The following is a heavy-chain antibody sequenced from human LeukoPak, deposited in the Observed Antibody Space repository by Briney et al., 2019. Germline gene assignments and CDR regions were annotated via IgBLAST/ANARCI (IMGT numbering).Heavy chain of an antibody. V-gene: IGHV1-8*03. Sequence: ASVKVSCKASGYTFTSYDINWVRQATGQGLEWMGWMNPNSGNTGYAQKFQGRVTITRNTSISTAYMELSSLRSEDTAVYYCARGGYCSSTSCYFWFDPWGQGTLVTVSS. CDR2: MNPNSGNT. D-gene: IGHD2-2*01. CDR1: GYTFTSYD. J-gene: IGHJ5*02. CDR3: ARGGYCSSTSCYFWFDP.